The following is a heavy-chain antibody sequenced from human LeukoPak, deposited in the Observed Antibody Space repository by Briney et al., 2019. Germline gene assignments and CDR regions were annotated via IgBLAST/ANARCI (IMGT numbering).Heavy chain of an antibody. CDR1: GFTFSNYA. CDR3: ARDLRSYYNFWSAYYNYYYYMDV. V-gene: IGHV3-30*04. CDR2: ISYDGSEK. J-gene: IGHJ6*03. D-gene: IGHD3-3*01. Sequence: GGSLRLSFAASGFTFSNYAVHWVRQAPGKGLEWVALISYDGSEKHYTDSVKGRFTISRDNSKNTLSLQMSSLRSEDTAPYYCARDLRSYYNFWSAYYNYYYYMDVWGKGTMVTVSS.